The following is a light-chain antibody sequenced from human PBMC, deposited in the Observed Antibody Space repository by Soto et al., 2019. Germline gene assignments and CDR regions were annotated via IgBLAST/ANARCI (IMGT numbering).Light chain of an antibody. CDR3: SSYTSSSTLYV. V-gene: IGLV2-14*01. CDR1: SSDVGGYNY. Sequence: QSALTQPASVSGSPVQSITISCTGTSSDVGGYNYVSWYQQHPGKAPKFMIYDVSNRPSGVSNRFSVSKSGNTASLTISGLQAEDEDDYYCSSYTSSSTLYVFGTGTKLTVL. CDR2: DVS. J-gene: IGLJ1*01.